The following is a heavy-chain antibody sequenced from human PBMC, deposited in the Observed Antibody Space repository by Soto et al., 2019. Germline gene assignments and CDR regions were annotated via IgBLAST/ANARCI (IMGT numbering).Heavy chain of an antibody. V-gene: IGHV4-4*07. CDR1: GGSISGKY. Sequence: PSESLSLACIVSGGSISGKYWNWVRQPPGKGLEWIGLIFANGHTDYNPSVKSRVTMSVDASKNQFSLRLTSMTAADTAVYYCVASLAASGLNWLDPWGRGTLVTVSS. CDR3: VASLAASGLNWLDP. CDR2: IFANGHT. D-gene: IGHD6-13*01. J-gene: IGHJ5*02.